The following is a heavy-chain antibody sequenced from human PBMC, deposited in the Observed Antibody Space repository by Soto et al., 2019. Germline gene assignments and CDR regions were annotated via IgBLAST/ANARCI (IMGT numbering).Heavy chain of an antibody. V-gene: IGHV1-69*01. D-gene: IGHD6-13*01. Sequence: QVQLVQSGAEVKKPGSSVKVSCKASGGTFSSYAISWVRQAPGQGLEWMGGIIPIFGTANYAQKFQGRVMITADESTSTAYMELSSLRSEDTAVYYCARDRNSSPVLSYYYYGMDVWGQGTTVTVSS. CDR2: IIPIFGTA. CDR3: ARDRNSSPVLSYYYYGMDV. J-gene: IGHJ6*02. CDR1: GGTFSSYA.